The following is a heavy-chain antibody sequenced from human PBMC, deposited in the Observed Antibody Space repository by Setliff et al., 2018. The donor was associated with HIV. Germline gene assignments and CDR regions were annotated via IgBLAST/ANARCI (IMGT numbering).Heavy chain of an antibody. D-gene: IGHD1-26*01. CDR1: GYTFTSYD. CDR3: ARDSEWGSYIFWTFDI. Sequence: GASVKVSCKASGYTFTSYDIDWVRQATGQGLEWMGWISAYNGNTNYAQKLQGRVTMTTDTSTSTAYMELRSLRSDDTAVYYCARDSEWGSYIFWTFDIWGQGTMVTVSS. J-gene: IGHJ3*02. V-gene: IGHV1-18*01. CDR2: ISAYNGNT.